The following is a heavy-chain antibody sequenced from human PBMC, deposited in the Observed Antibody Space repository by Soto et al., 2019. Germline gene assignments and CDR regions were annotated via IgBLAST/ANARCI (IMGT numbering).Heavy chain of an antibody. CDR2: ISPYNGNT. Sequence: ASVKVSCKASGYTFXSYGISWVRQAPGQGLEWMGWISPYNGNTNYAQKVQDRVTMTTETSTSTAYMELRSLRSDDTAVYYCARDEFYYDSSSYLGPDYWGQGTLVTVSS. V-gene: IGHV1-18*01. D-gene: IGHD3-22*01. CDR1: GYTFXSYG. J-gene: IGHJ4*02. CDR3: ARDEFYYDSSSYLGPDY.